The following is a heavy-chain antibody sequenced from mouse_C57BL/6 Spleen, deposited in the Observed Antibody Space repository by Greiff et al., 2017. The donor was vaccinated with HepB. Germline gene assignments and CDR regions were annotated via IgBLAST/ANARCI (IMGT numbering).Heavy chain of an antibody. J-gene: IGHJ3*01. Sequence: VQLQQPGAELVRPGTSVKLSCKASGYTFTSYWMHWVKQRPGQGLEWIGVIDPSDSYTNYNQKFKGKATLTVDTSSSTAYMQLSSLTSEDSAVYYCARSTTVVDTEAWFAYWGQGTLVTVSA. CDR3: ARSTTVVDTEAWFAY. CDR1: GYTFTSYW. V-gene: IGHV1-59*01. D-gene: IGHD1-1*01. CDR2: IDPSDSYT.